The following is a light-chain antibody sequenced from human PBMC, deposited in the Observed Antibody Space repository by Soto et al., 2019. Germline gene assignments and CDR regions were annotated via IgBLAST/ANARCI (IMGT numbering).Light chain of an antibody. V-gene: IGKV1-39*01. CDR2: AAD. CDR3: QQNYDVPYT. J-gene: IGKJ2*01. Sequence: QLTQSPSLLSASVGDRVTITCRASPSIGSYLNWYQHKPGEAPKLLIFAADTLKYGVPSRFSGSGFNKDFSLTVTSLQPEDFATYYSQQNYDVPYTFGQGTRVEIK. CDR1: PSIGSY.